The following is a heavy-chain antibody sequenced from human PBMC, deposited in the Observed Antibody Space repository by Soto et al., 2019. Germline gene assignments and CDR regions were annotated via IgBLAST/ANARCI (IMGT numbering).Heavy chain of an antibody. J-gene: IGHJ6*02. D-gene: IGHD1-26*01. CDR3: PRAWAVGGTTAGMDV. V-gene: IGHV6-1*01. Sequence: SQTLSLTCAISGDSVSSNSAAWNWIRQSPSRGLVWLGRTYYRTKWYNDYAVSVKSRVTINADTSKNQFSLQLNSVTPEDTAVYSCPRAWAVGGTTAGMDVWGQGTTVTVSS. CDR2: TYYRTKWYN. CDR1: GDSVSSNSAA.